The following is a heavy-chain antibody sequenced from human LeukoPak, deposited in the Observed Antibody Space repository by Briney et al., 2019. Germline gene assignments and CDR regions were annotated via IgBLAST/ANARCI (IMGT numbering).Heavy chain of an antibody. CDR1: GFTFSSSA. Sequence: PGGSLRLSCAASGFTFSSSAMNWVRQAPGKGLEWVSVISSSGVDTHYADSVRGRFTISRDNAKNSLYLQMNSLRAEDTAVYYCARSGDYWGQGTLVTVSS. CDR3: ARSGDY. J-gene: IGHJ4*02. CDR2: ISSSGVDT. V-gene: IGHV3-21*01.